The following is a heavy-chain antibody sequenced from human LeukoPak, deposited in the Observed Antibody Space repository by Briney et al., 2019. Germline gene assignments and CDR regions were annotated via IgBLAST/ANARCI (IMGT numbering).Heavy chain of an antibody. D-gene: IGHD3-10*01. CDR3: ARSRNYYGSGDY. CDR1: SGSVSNGDYY. V-gene: IGHV4-61*08. CDR2: IYYTGSA. J-gene: IGHJ4*02. Sequence: SETLSLTCTVSSGSVSNGDYYWSWLRQPPGKALEWIGYIYYTGSAYYNPSLGGRVTLSVDTSKNQFSVKLSSVTAADTAVYYCARSRNYYGSGDYWGQGTLVTVSS.